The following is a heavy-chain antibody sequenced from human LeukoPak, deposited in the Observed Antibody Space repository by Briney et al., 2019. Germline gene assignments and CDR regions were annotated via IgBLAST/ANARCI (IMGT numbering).Heavy chain of an antibody. D-gene: IGHD3-10*01. V-gene: IGHV4-59*05. J-gene: IGHJ4*02. CDR2: LYFSGNT. Sequence: GSLSLSCAASGFTFSDYYMSWIRQAPGKGLEWIGSLYFSGNTYSNPSLKSRVTISVDTSKNQFSLKLTSVTASDTAVYFRAGYYSLSGIYYNGIDYWGQGTLVTVSS. CDR3: AGYYSLSGIYYNGIDY. CDR1: GFTFSDYY.